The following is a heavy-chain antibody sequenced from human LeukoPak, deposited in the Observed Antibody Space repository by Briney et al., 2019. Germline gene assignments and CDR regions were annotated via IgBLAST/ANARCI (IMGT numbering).Heavy chain of an antibody. D-gene: IGHD5-24*01. Sequence: SETLSLTCTVSGGSISSYYWSWIRQPPGKGLEWSGNIYYSGSTNYNPSLKGRVTISVDTSKNQFSLKLSSVTAADTAVYYCARGDGRDGYKTVYYFDYWGQGTLVTVSS. J-gene: IGHJ4*02. CDR3: ARGDGRDGYKTVYYFDY. CDR2: IYYSGST. CDR1: GGSISSYY. V-gene: IGHV4-59*01.